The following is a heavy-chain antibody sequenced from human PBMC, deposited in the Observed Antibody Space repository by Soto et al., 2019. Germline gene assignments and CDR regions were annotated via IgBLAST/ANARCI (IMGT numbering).Heavy chain of an antibody. J-gene: IGHJ4*02. CDR1: GFTFSSYA. V-gene: IGHV3-23*01. CDR2: ISGSGGST. CDR3: AKKLGLGYCSSTSCYAPDY. Sequence: GGSLRLSCAASGFTFSSYAMSWVRQAPGKGLEWVSAISGSGGSTYYADSVKGRFTISRDNSKNTLYLQMNSLRAEDTAVYYCAKKLGLGYCSSTSCYAPDYWGQGTLVTVSS. D-gene: IGHD2-2*01.